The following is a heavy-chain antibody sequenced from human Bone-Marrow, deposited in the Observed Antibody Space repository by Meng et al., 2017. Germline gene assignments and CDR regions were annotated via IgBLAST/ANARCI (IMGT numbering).Heavy chain of an antibody. V-gene: IGHV1-69*13. CDR2: IIPIFGTA. Sequence: SVKVSCKASGDTFSSYAISWVRQAPGQGLEWMGGIIPIFGTANYAQKFQGRVTITADESTSTAYMELSSLRSEDTAVYYCARDRCSGGSCYRGDYYYYGMDVWGQGTTVTVSS. J-gene: IGHJ6*02. CDR1: GDTFSSYA. D-gene: IGHD2-15*01. CDR3: ARDRCSGGSCYRGDYYYYGMDV.